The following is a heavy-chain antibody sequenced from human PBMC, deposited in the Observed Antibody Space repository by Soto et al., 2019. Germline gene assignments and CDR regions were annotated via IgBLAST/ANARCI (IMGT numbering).Heavy chain of an antibody. V-gene: IGHV3-7*01. CDR2: IKQDGSAK. D-gene: IGHD2-15*01. CDR1: GFTFSSYW. Sequence: EVQLVESGGGLVQPGGSLRLSCAASGFTFSSYWMSWVRQAPGKGREWVANIKQDGSAKYYVDSVKGRFTISRDNAKNSLYLQMNGLRAEDTAVYYCARGGRSGDYWGQGTLVTVSS. CDR3: ARGGRSGDY. J-gene: IGHJ4*02.